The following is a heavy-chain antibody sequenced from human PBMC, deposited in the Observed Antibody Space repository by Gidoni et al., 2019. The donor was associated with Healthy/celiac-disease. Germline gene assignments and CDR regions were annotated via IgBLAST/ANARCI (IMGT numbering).Heavy chain of an antibody. CDR2: ISSSSSTI. V-gene: IGHV3-48*02. CDR3: ARGTNYYDSSGYYLSWEGYDYYYMDV. J-gene: IGHJ6*03. CDR1: GFTFSSYS. D-gene: IGHD3-22*01. Sequence: EVQLVESGGGLVQPGGSLRLSCAASGFTFSSYSMNWVRQAPGKGLEWVSYISSSSSTIYYADSVKGRFTISRDNAKNSLYLQMNSLRDEDTAVYYCARGTNYYDSSGYYLSWEGYDYYYMDVWGKGTTVTVSS.